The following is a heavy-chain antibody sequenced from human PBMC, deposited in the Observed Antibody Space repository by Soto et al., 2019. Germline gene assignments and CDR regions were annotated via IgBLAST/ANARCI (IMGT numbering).Heavy chain of an antibody. J-gene: IGHJ3*02. CDR2: IIPIFGTA. V-gene: IGHV1-69*13. CDR3: ARDYVDTAMPDAFDI. D-gene: IGHD5-18*01. CDR1: GGTFSSYA. Sequence: GASVKVSCKASGGTFSSYAISWVRQAPGQGLEWMGGIIPIFGTANYAQKFQGRVTITADESTSTAYMELSSLRSEDTAVYYCARDYVDTAMPDAFDIWGQGTMVTVSS.